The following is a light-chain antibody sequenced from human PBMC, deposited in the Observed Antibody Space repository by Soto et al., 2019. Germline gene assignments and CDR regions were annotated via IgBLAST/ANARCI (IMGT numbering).Light chain of an antibody. CDR2: GAS. CDR1: QSISSK. Sequence: EIKMAQSPDTLSLSPGERATLSCRASQSISSKLAWYQQRPGQAPRLLIYGASTRATGVPVRFRGGGSGTEFTLTISGLQSEDFAVYCCQQYDKWPPTFGGGTKVEIK. J-gene: IGKJ4*01. V-gene: IGKV3-15*01. CDR3: QQYDKWPPT.